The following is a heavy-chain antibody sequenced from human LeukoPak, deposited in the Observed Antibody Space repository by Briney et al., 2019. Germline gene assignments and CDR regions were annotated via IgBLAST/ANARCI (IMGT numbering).Heavy chain of an antibody. Sequence: AGGSLRLSCAASGFTFSSYGMHWVRQAPGKGLEWVSAIYISGSTYYADSVKGRFIVSRDTSKNTLFLQMNSLRAEDTAVYYCARDRTQYYYFDYWGQGTLVTVSS. CDR3: ARDRTQYYYFDY. J-gene: IGHJ4*02. CDR2: IYISGST. V-gene: IGHV3-66*01. CDR1: GFTFSSYG. D-gene: IGHD2/OR15-2a*01.